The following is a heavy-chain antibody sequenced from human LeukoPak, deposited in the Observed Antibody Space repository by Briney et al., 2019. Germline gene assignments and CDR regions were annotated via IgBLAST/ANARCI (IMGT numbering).Heavy chain of an antibody. V-gene: IGHV1-2*02. CDR1: AYTFTDYY. CDR2: IIPNNGGT. CDR3: ARWLSIEGYNFNY. J-gene: IGHJ4*02. Sequence: ASVEVSCKASAYTFTDYYIHWLRRARGQGLEWMGWIIPNNGGTNYAPKFRGRVTMTRDTSISTAYMELSRLRSDDTAVYYCARWLSIEGYNFNYRGQGTLVTVSS. D-gene: IGHD5-24*01.